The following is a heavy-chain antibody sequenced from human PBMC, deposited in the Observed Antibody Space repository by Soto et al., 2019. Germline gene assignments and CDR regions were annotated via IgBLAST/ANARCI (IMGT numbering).Heavy chain of an antibody. Sequence: PGGSLRLSCAASGFTFSSYAMSWVRQAPGKGLEWVSAISGSGGSTYYADSVKGRFTIPRDNSKNTLYLQMNSLRAEDTAVYYCAKDGYYYDSTRWSDCWGQGTLVTVSS. CDR1: GFTFSSYA. CDR3: AKDGYYYDSTRWSDC. J-gene: IGHJ4*02. V-gene: IGHV3-23*01. CDR2: ISGSGGST. D-gene: IGHD3-22*01.